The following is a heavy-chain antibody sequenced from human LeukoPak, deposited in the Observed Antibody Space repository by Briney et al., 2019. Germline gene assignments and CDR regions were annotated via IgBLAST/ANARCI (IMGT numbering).Heavy chain of an antibody. CDR1: GGSISSSSYY. CDR3: ARLDSSYDFGA. J-gene: IGHJ4*02. V-gene: IGHV4-39*01. CDR2: IYYSGST. Sequence: SETLSLTCTVSGGSISSSSYYWGWIRQPPGKGLEWIGSIYYSGSTYYNPSLKSRVTISVDTSKNQFSLKLSSVTAADTAAYYCARLDSSYDFGAWGQGTLVTVSS. D-gene: IGHD5-12*01.